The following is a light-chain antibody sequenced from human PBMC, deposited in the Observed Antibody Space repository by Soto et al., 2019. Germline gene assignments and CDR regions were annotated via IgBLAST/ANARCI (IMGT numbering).Light chain of an antibody. Sequence: EIVLTQSPGTLSLSPGERATLSCRASQSVDSTSLAWYLQKPGQAPRLLIYDTSRRETGIPDVFSGSGSGTEFTLTISRLEPEDFEVDFCQQYGRSPWTFGQGTKVDIK. J-gene: IGKJ1*01. CDR2: DTS. CDR3: QQYGRSPWT. CDR1: QSVDSTS. V-gene: IGKV3-20*01.